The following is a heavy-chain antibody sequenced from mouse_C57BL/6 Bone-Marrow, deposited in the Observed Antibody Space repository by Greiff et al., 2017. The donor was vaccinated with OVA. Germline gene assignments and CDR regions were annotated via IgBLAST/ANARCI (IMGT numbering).Heavy chain of an antibody. V-gene: IGHV8-8*01. J-gene: IGHJ1*03. CDR3: ARRGDYYGSSYWYFDV. Sequence: QVTLKESGPGILQPSQTLSLTCSFSGFSLSTFGMGVGWIRQPSGKGLEWLAHIWWDDDKYYNPALKSRLTISKDTSNNQVFLKIANVDTADTATYYCARRGDYYGSSYWYFDVWGTGTTVTVSS. CDR2: IWWDDDK. CDR1: GFSLSTFGMG. D-gene: IGHD1-1*01.